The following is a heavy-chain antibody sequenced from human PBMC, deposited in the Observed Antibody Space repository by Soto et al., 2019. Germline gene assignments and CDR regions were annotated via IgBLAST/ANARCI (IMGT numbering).Heavy chain of an antibody. CDR3: ARGVEVNYYHVMDV. Sequence: QVQLVQSGGEVKKPGASVKLSCTASGYTFTSYGISWVRQAPGQGLEWMGWISAYNGKTNYAQNVQGRVSMTTDTSTSTRYIGLWSLTSEYTAGYYCARGVEVNYYHVMDVWGQGTTVTVSS. D-gene: IGHD2-21*01. CDR1: GYTFTSYG. CDR2: ISAYNGKT. V-gene: IGHV1-18*01. J-gene: IGHJ6*02.